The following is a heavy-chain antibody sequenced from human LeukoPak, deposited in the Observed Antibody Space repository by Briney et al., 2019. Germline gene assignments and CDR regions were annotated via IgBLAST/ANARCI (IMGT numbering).Heavy chain of an antibody. CDR1: RFTFSSYS. D-gene: IGHD2/OR15-2a*01. Sequence: GGSLRLSCAASRFTFSSYSMNWARQAPGKGLEWVSSISSSGSYIYYADSVKGRFTISRDNAKNSLYLQMNSLRAEDTAVYYCASLSIRRALRRREDNWFDPWGQGTLVTVSS. CDR3: ASLSIRRALRRREDNWFDP. CDR2: ISSSGSYI. V-gene: IGHV3-21*01. J-gene: IGHJ5*02.